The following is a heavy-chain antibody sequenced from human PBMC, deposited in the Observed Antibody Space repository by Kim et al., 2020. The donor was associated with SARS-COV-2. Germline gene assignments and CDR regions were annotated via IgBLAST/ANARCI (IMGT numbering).Heavy chain of an antibody. CDR2: INHSGST. CDR1: GGSFSGYY. V-gene: IGHV4-34*01. J-gene: IGHJ6*02. Sequence: SETLSPTCAVYGGSFSGYYWSWIRQPPGKGLEWIGEINHSGSTNYNPSLKSRVTISVDTSKNQFSLKLSSVTAADTAVYYCARARGYSSSWISSGGMDVWGQGTTVTVSS. CDR3: ARARGYSSSWISSGGMDV. D-gene: IGHD6-13*01.